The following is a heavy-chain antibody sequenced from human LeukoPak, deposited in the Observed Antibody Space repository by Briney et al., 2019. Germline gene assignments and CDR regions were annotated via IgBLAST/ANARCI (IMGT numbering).Heavy chain of an antibody. Sequence: GGSLRLSCAASGFTFSRDWMHWVRQAPGKGLEYVSAISSNGGSTYYANSVKGRFTISRDNSKNTLYLQMGSLRAEDMAVYYCARQAAAGGLYYFDYWGQGTLVTVSS. J-gene: IGHJ4*02. CDR3: ARQAAAGGLYYFDY. CDR1: GFTFSRDW. V-gene: IGHV3-64*01. D-gene: IGHD6-13*01. CDR2: ISSNGGST.